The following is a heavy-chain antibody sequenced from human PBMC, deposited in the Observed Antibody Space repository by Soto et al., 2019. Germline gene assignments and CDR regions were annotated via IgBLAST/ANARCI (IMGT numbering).Heavy chain of an antibody. CDR3: ARTRITSTAATFDP. CDR1: GGSLSTYY. CDR2: MSYSGSS. D-gene: IGHD1-20*01. V-gene: IGHV4-59*01. J-gene: IGHJ5*02. Sequence: TCTVSGGSLSTYYWSWIRQPPGKGLEWIVYMSYSGSSNYNPSLKSRVTMSVDTSKNQVSLKLSSVTAADTAVYYCARTRITSTAATFDPWGQGTLVTVSS.